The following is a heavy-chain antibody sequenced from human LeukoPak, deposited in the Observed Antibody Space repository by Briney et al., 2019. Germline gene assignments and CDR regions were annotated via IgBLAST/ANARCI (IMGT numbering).Heavy chain of an antibody. D-gene: IGHD6-13*01. Sequence: GGSLRLSCAASRFSFSSSDINWVRQAPGKGLEWVSCIGSTGTDRYYADSVKGRFTISRDNAKNSLYLQMNSLRAEDTAVYYCAKINVAAAAEIYWGQGTLVTVSS. CDR1: RFSFSSSD. CDR3: AKINVAAAAEIY. CDR2: IGSTGTDR. J-gene: IGHJ4*02. V-gene: IGHV3-21*01.